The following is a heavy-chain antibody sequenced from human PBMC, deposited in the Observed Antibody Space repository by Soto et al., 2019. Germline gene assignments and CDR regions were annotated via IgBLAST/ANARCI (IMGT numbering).Heavy chain of an antibody. CDR3: ARDPHEGVYDY. CDR2: MRPNSGGA. J-gene: IGHJ4*02. V-gene: IGHV1-2*02. CDR1: GYTFTGYY. Sequence: SVKVACKASGYTFTGYYLHWIRQAPGQGLEWMGWMRPNSGGANYAQKFQGRVSMTRDTSISTLYMELSRLISDDTAVYYCARDPHEGVYDYWGQGTLVTVSS. D-gene: IGHD3-16*01.